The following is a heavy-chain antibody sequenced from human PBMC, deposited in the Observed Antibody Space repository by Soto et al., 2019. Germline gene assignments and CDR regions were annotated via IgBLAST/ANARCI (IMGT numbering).Heavy chain of an antibody. CDR2: ISAYNGNT. D-gene: IGHD3-3*01. CDR3: ARVRYYDFWSGYYPLDS. J-gene: IGHJ4*02. CDR1: GYTFTSYG. V-gene: IGHV1-18*01. Sequence: QVQLVQSGAEVKKPGASVKVSCKASGYTFTSYGISWVRQAPGQGLEWMGWISAYNGNTNYAQKLQGRVTMTTDTSTSTAYMELRTLRSDDTAVYYCARVRYYDFWSGYYPLDSWGQGTLVTVSS.